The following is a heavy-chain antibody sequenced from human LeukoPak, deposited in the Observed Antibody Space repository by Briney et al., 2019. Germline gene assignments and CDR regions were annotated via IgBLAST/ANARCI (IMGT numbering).Heavy chain of an antibody. CDR2: ISSSSGYI. D-gene: IGHD5-18*01. J-gene: IGHJ4*02. V-gene: IGHV3-21*01. CDR1: GFTFSSYS. Sequence: PGGSLRLSCAASGFTFSSYSVNWVRQAPGKGLEWVSSISSSSGYIYYADSVKGRFTISRDNAKNSLYLQMNSLRAEDTAVYYCARVLGRIQLWQIDYWGQGTLVTVSS. CDR3: ARVLGRIQLWQIDY.